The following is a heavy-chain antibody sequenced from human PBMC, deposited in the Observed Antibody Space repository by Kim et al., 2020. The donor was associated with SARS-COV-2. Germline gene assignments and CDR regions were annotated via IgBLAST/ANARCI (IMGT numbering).Heavy chain of an antibody. V-gene: IGHV1-3*01. J-gene: IGHJ4*02. D-gene: IGHD3-16*01. CDR3: ARDQGDLGDY. Sequence: SQKFQGRITITRDTSASTAYMELSSLRSEDTAVYYCARDQGDLGDYWGQGTLVTVSS.